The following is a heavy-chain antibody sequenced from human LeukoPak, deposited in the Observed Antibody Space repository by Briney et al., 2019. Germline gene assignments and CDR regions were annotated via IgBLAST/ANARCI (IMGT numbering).Heavy chain of an antibody. J-gene: IGHJ2*01. CDR2: ISVDGRSE. CDR1: ASTFGTYV. D-gene: IGHD2-15*01. Sequence: PGGSLRLSCAASASTFGTYVMHWVRQAPGRGLEWVAGISVDGRSEHYPDSVRGRFTISRDNAKNSLYLQMNSLRAEDTAVYYCASFTRSPESWYFDLWGRGTLVTVSS. CDR3: ASFTRSPESWYFDL. V-gene: IGHV3-30*04.